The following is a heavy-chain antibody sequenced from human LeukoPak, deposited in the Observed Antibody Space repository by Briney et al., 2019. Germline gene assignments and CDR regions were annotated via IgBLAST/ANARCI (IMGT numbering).Heavy chain of an antibody. V-gene: IGHV3-30*02. J-gene: IGHJ4*02. CDR2: IRYDGSNK. CDR3: VPPHGFVY. CDR1: GFTFSSYG. D-gene: IGHD3-10*01. Sequence: PGGSLRLSCAASGFTFSSYGMHWVRQAPGKGLEWVAFIRYDGSNKYYADSVKGRSTISRDNSKNTLYLQMNSPRAEDTAVYYCVPPHGFVYWGQGTLVTVSS.